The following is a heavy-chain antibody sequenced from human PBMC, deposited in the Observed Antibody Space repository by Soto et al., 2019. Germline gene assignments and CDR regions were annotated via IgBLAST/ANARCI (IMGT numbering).Heavy chain of an antibody. Sequence: GASVKVSCKTSGYTFTDYYTHWVRQAPGQGLEWMGWISAYNGNTNYAQKLQGRVTMTTDTSTSTAYMELRSLRSDDTAVYYCARDYYDSSGYLLPDGYAYWGQGTLVTVSS. V-gene: IGHV1-18*01. CDR2: ISAYNGNT. CDR1: GYTFTDYY. D-gene: IGHD3-22*01. CDR3: ARDYYDSSGYLLPDGYAY. J-gene: IGHJ4*02.